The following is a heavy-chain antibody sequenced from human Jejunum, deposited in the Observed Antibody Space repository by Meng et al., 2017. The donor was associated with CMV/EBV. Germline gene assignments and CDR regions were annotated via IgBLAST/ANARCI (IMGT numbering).Heavy chain of an antibody. V-gene: IGHV4-4*07. J-gene: IGHJ5*02. Sequence: QVPMQESGPGLVKSSVTLSLTCFVSAGSISGYYWSWIRQPAGKGLEWIGRIYTSRSNHYNPSLKSRLTMSVDLSNNQISLKLRSVTAADTAVYYCARESGSYYWFDPWGQGTLVTVSS. CDR1: AGSISGYY. D-gene: IGHD1-26*01. CDR3: ARESGSYYWFDP. CDR2: IYTSRSN.